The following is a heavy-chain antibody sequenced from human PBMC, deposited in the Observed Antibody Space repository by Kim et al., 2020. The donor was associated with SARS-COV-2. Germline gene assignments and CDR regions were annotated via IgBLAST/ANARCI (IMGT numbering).Heavy chain of an antibody. Sequence: GGSLRLSCAASGFTFSNAWMSWVRQAPGKGLEWVGRIKSKTDGGTTDYAAPVKGRFTISRDDSKNTLYLQMNSLKTEDTAVYYCTTYDYVWGSYRAVTWGGQGTLVTVSS. CDR3: TTYDYVWGSYRAVTW. CDR1: GFTFSNAW. V-gene: IGHV3-15*01. J-gene: IGHJ4*02. D-gene: IGHD3-16*02. CDR2: IKSKTDGGTT.